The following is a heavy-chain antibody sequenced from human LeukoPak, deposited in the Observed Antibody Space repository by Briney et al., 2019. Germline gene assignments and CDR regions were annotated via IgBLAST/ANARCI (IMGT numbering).Heavy chain of an antibody. CDR3: ARQRETYGDYLN. CDR1: GGSISSGDYY. D-gene: IGHD4-17*01. CDR2: IYYSGST. V-gene: IGHV4-30-4*01. Sequence: SETLSLTCTVSGGSISSGDYYWSWIRQPPGKGLEWIGYIYYSGSTYYNPSLKSRVTISVDTSKNQFSLKLSSVTAADTAVYYCARQRETYGDYLNWGQGTLVTVSS. J-gene: IGHJ4*02.